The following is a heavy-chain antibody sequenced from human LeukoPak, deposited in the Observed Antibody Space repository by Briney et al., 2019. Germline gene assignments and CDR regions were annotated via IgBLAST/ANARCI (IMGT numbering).Heavy chain of an antibody. CDR3: ARDGTFIRSGWAPGYYYYGMDV. CDR1: GFTFSSYS. Sequence: GSLRLSCAASGFTFSSYSMNWVRQAPGKGLEWVSSISSSSSYIYYADSVKGRFTISRGNAKNSLYLQMNSLRAEDTAVYYCARDGTFIRSGWAPGYYYYGMDVWGQGTTVTVSS. D-gene: IGHD6-25*01. J-gene: IGHJ6*02. V-gene: IGHV3-21*01. CDR2: ISSSSSYI.